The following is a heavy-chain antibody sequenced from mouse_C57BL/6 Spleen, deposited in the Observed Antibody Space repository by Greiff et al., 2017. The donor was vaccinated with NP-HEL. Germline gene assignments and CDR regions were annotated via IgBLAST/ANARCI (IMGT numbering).Heavy chain of an antibody. D-gene: IGHD1-1*01. CDR2: IDPSDSYT. CDR1: GYTFTSYW. CDR3: ARGDYGSYFDV. V-gene: IGHV1-50*01. Sequence: QVHVKQPGAELVKPGASVKLSCKASGYTFTSYWMQWVKQRPGQGLEWIGEIDPSDSYTNYNQKFKGKATLTVDTSSSTAYMQLSSLTSEDSAVYYCARGDYGSYFDVWGTGTTVTVSS. J-gene: IGHJ1*03.